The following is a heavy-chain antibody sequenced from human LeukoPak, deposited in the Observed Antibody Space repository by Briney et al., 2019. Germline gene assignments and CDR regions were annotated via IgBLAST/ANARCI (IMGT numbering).Heavy chain of an antibody. CDR2: ISGSGGST. CDR1: GFTVSHEY. D-gene: IGHD5-18*01. CDR3: AKTRGYSYGLDFDY. V-gene: IGHV3-23*01. J-gene: IGHJ4*02. Sequence: GGSLRLSCAVSGFTVSHEYMTWVRQAPGKGLEWVSAISGSGGSTYYADSVKGRFTISRDNSKNTLFLQMISLRAEDTAVYYCAKTRGYSYGLDFDYWGQGTLVTVSS.